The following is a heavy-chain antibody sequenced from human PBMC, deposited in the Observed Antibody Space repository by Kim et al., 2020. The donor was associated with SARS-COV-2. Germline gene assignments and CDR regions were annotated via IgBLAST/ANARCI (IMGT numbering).Heavy chain of an antibody. J-gene: IGHJ4*02. Sequence: SETLSLTCTVSGGSISSSSYYWGWIRQPPGKGLEWIGSIYYSGSTYYNPSLKSRVTISVDTSKNQFSLKLSSVTAADTTVYYCARDIRLGELSLIYYFDYWGQGTLVTVSS. V-gene: IGHV4-39*01. CDR1: GGSISSSSYY. CDR2: IYYSGST. D-gene: IGHD3-16*02. CDR3: ARDIRLGELSLIYYFDY.